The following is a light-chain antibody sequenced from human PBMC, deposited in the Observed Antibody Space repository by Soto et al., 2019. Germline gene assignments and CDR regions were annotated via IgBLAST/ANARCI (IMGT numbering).Light chain of an antibody. CDR2: DVS. CDR1: PGINRN. V-gene: IGKV1-33*01. Sequence: DIQMTQSPAALSASVGDRVTISCQESPGINRNLNWYPHKPGRAPQPLINDVSSLETGVPSRFSATGSGTEFTLTINGLQPEDFATYYCQQYDIPPPTFGGGTKVAIK. CDR3: QQYDIPPPT. J-gene: IGKJ4*01.